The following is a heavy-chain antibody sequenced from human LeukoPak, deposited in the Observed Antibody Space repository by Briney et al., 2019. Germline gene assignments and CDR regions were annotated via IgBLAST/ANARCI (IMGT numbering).Heavy chain of an antibody. CDR2: ISYDGSNR. Sequence: GGSLRLSCAASGFTFSSYGMHWVRQAPGKGLEWVAVISYDGSNRYYADSVKGRFTISRDNSKNTLYLQMNSLRAEDTAVYYCAKLRGYSYGGFVEAWGQGTMVTVSS. J-gene: IGHJ3*01. D-gene: IGHD5-18*01. CDR1: GFTFSSYG. V-gene: IGHV3-30*18. CDR3: AKLRGYSYGGFVEA.